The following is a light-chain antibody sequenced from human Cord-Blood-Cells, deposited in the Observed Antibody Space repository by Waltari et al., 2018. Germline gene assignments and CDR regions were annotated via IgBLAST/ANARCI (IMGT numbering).Light chain of an antibody. CDR2: EVS. Sequence: QSALTQPASVSGSPGQSLTNTCTGTSSAVGGYNHVSWYQPHPGKAPKLMIYEVSNRPSGVSNRFSGSKSGNTASLTISGLQAEDEADYYCSSYTSSSTLVFGTGTKVTVL. V-gene: IGLV2-14*01. CDR1: SSAVGGYNH. CDR3: SSYTSSSTLV. J-gene: IGLJ1*01.